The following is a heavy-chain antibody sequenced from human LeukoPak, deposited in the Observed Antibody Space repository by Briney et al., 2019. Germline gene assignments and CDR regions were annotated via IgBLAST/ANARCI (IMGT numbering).Heavy chain of an antibody. J-gene: IGHJ5*02. CDR1: GCTFSSYA. CDR3: VPGELSSSETT. V-gene: IGHV3-30*04. CDR2: ISYDGSNK. D-gene: IGHD3-16*02. Sequence: GRSLRLSCAASGCTFSSYAMHWVRQAPGKGLEWVAVISYDGSNKYYADSVKGRFTISRDNSKNTLYLQMNSLRAEDTAVYYCVPGELSSSETTWGQGTLVTVSS.